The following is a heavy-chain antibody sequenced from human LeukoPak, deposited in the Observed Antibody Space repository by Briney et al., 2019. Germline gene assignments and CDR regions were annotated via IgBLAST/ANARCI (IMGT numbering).Heavy chain of an antibody. V-gene: IGHV3-11*01. J-gene: IGHJ6*03. Sequence: GGSLRLSCAASGFIFSDYYMSWIRQAPGKGLEWVSYMSTSGRTIDYIDSVKGRFTISRDNGKNSLYLQMNSLRAEDTAVYYCARSARRDGYNFDYYYMDVWGRGTTVTISS. CDR2: MSTSGRTI. CDR1: GFIFSDYY. D-gene: IGHD5-24*01. CDR3: ARSARRDGYNFDYYYMDV.